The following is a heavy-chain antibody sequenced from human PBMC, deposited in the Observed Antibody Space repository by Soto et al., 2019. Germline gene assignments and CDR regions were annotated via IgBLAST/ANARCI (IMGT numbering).Heavy chain of an antibody. Sequence: ASVKVSCKVSGYTLTELSMHWVRQAPGKGLEWMGGFDPEDGETIYAQKFQGRVTMTEDTSTDTAYMELSSLSSVTAADTAVYYCAREGGYQLLQFDPWGQGTLVTVSS. J-gene: IGHJ5*02. D-gene: IGHD2-2*01. V-gene: IGHV1-24*01. CDR2: FDPEDGET. CDR1: GYTLTELS. CDR3: AREGGYQLLQFDP.